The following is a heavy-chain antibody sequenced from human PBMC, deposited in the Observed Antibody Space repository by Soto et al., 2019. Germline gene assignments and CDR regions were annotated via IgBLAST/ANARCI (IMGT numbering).Heavy chain of an antibody. D-gene: IGHD6-13*01. Sequence: GGSLRLSCAASGFTFSSYAITWVRQAPGKGLEWVSAISGSGGSTYYADSVKGRFTISRDNSKNTLYLQMNSLRAEDTAVYYCAKDKRYSSSWYSPLFDYWGQGTLVTVSS. CDR3: AKDKRYSSSWYSPLFDY. J-gene: IGHJ4*02. V-gene: IGHV3-23*01. CDR1: GFTFSSYA. CDR2: ISGSGGST.